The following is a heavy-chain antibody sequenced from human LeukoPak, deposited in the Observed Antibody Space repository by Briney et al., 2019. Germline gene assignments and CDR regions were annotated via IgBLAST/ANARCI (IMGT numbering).Heavy chain of an antibody. J-gene: IGHJ5*02. V-gene: IGHV3-74*01. CDR3: AREGIAGAGHGDDWFDP. CDR2: INSDGSST. CDR1: GFSFSSYW. D-gene: IGHD6-13*01. Sequence: GGSLRLSCAASGFSFSSYWMHWVRQAPGKGLLWVSRINSDGSSTSYADSVKGRFTISRDNAKNTLYLQMNSLRAEDTAVYYCAREGIAGAGHGDDWFDPWGQGTLVTVSS.